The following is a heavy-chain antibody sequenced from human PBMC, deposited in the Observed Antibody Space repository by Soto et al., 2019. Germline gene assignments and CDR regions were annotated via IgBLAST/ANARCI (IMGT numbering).Heavy chain of an antibody. CDR1: GGTFSSYA. CDR3: AREGEYGNWFDP. D-gene: IGHD1-26*01. J-gene: IGHJ5*02. Sequence: SVKVSCKASGGTFSSYAISWLRQAPGQGLEWMGGIIPIFGTANYAQKFQGRVAITADKSTSTAYMELSSLRSEDTAVYYCAREGEYGNWFDPWGQGTLVTVSS. V-gene: IGHV1-69*06. CDR2: IIPIFGTA.